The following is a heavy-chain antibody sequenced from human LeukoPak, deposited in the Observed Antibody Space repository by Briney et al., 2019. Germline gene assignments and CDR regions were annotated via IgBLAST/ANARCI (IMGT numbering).Heavy chain of an antibody. V-gene: IGHV3-30-3*01. CDR3: VRSSGSYGGGGYYFDY. Sequence: GGSLRLSCAASGFTFSSYAMHWVRQAPGKGLEWVAVISYDGSNKYYADSVKGRFTISRDNSKNTLYLQMNSLRAEDTAVYYCVRSSGSYGGGGYYFDYWGQGTLVTVSS. D-gene: IGHD1-26*01. CDR1: GFTFSSYA. CDR2: ISYDGSNK. J-gene: IGHJ4*02.